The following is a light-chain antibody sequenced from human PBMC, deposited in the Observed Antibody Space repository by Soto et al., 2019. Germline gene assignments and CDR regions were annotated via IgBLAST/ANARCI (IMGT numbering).Light chain of an antibody. CDR2: GAS. CDR3: QQYGSSPTT. J-gene: IGKJ1*01. V-gene: IGKV3-20*01. Sequence: EIVMTQSPATLSVSPGERVTLSCRASQSVSSNLAWYQQKVGQAPRLLIFGASIRATGIPDRFSGSGSGTDFTLTISRLEPEDSAVYHCQQYGSSPTTFGQGTKVDI. CDR1: QSVSSN.